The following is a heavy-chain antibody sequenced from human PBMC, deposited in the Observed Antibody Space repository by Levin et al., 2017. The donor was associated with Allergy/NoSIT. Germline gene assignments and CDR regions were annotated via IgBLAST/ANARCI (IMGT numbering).Heavy chain of an antibody. D-gene: IGHD4-17*01. V-gene: IGHV3-73*01. CDR1: GFTFSDAA. CDR3: ARLRHLTGYADYDY. J-gene: IGHJ4*02. Sequence: GGSLRLSCAASGFTFSDAAMHWVRQASGKGLEWVGRIRSKSNTYATAYAASVKGRFTISRDDSQNTAYLQMNSLKTEDTAVYYCARLRHLTGYADYDYWGQGTLVTVSS. CDR2: IRSKSNTYAT.